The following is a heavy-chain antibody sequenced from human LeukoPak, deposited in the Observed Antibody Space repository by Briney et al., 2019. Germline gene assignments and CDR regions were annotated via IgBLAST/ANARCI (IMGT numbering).Heavy chain of an antibody. D-gene: IGHD3-22*01. CDR3: ASSGHYDSSGYSPYYYYYGMDV. J-gene: IGHJ6*02. Sequence: ASVTVSCTASGYTFTSYYMHWVRQAPGQGLEWMGIINPSGGSTSYAQKFQGRVTMTRDTSTSTVYMEPSSLRSEDTAVYYCASSGHYDSSGYSPYYYYYGMDVWGQGTTVTVSS. CDR2: INPSGGST. CDR1: GYTFTSYY. V-gene: IGHV1-46*03.